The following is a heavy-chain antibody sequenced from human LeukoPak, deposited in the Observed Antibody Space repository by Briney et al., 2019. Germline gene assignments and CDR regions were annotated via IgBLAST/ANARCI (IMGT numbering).Heavy chain of an antibody. CDR1: GGSISSSSYY. V-gene: IGHV4-39*01. CDR3: ARHGTTVATNFDY. CDR2: IYYSGST. D-gene: IGHD4-11*01. J-gene: IGHJ4*02. Sequence: SETLSLTCTVSGGSISSSSYYWGWIRQPPGKGLEWIGSIYYSGSTYYNPSLKSRVTISVDTSKNQFSLKLSSVTAADTAVYYCARHGTTVATNFDYWGQGTLVTVSS.